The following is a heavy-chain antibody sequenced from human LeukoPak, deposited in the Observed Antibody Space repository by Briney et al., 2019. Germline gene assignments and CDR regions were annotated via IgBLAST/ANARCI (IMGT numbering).Heavy chain of an antibody. D-gene: IGHD3-10*02. CDR3: TRSVFPYYFDC. V-gene: IGHV3-74*01. CDR2: TNNDGSST. CDR1: GFTFSNYW. Sequence: GGSLRLSCVASGFTFSNYWIHWVRQAPGKGLVWVSRTNNDGSSTTYADFVKGRFTSSRDNAKNTLYLQMDSLRAKDTAVYYCTRSVFPYYFDCWGQGTLVTVSS. J-gene: IGHJ4*02.